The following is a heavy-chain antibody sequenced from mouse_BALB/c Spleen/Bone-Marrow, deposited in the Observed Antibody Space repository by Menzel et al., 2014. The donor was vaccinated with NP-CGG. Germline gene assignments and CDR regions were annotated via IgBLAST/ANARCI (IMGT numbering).Heavy chain of an antibody. CDR3: ARDLRHAMDY. CDR1: GYIFTDYA. D-gene: IGHD2-12*01. CDR2: ISTYNGNT. J-gene: IGHJ4*01. Sequence: VKVVESGPELVRPGVSVKISCKGSGYIFTDYAMHWVKQSHAKSLEWIGVISTYNGNTNYNQKFKGKATMTVDKSSSTAYMELARLTSEDSAIYYRARDLRHAMDYWGQGTSVTVSS. V-gene: IGHV1-67*01.